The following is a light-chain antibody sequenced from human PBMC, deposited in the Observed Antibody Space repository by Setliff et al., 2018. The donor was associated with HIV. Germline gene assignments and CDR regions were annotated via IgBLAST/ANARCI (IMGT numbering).Light chain of an antibody. CDR1: SSDVGGYNY. CDR2: DVS. J-gene: IGLJ1*01. V-gene: IGLV2-14*03. CDR3: SSYTSSSTLGV. Sequence: QSALTQPASVSGSPGQSITISCHGTSSDVGGYNYVSWYQQHPGKAPKLMIYDVSKRPSGVSNRFSGSKSGSTASLTISGLQAEDEADYYCSSYTSSSTLGVFGIGTKVTVL.